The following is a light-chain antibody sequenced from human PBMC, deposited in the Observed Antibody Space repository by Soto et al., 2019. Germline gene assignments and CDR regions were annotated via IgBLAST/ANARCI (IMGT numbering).Light chain of an antibody. CDR3: QSYDSSLSGWV. V-gene: IGLV1-40*01. CDR2: GNH. J-gene: IGLJ3*02. Sequence: QAVVTQPPSVSGAPGQRVTISCTGSSSNIGAGYDVHWYQQLPGTAPKLLIYGNHNRPSGVPDRFSGSKSGTSASLAITGLQAEDEVVYYCQSYDSSLSGWVFGGGTKLTVL. CDR1: SSNIGAGYD.